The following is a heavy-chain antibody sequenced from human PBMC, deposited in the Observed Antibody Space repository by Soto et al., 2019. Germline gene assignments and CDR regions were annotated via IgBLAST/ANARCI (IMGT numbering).Heavy chain of an antibody. D-gene: IGHD4-17*01. CDR1: GGSIISGGYY. V-gene: IGHV4-31*03. J-gene: IGHJ6*02. CDR3: SRDPGYGDYYYGMDV. Sequence: SETLSLTCTVSGGSIISGGYYWSWSRQHGGKGREWSGYIYYSGSTYYNPCLKRRVTISVDRSKNQFSLKLSSVTAADTAVYYCSRDPGYGDYYYGMDVWGQGTTVTVSS. CDR2: IYYSGST.